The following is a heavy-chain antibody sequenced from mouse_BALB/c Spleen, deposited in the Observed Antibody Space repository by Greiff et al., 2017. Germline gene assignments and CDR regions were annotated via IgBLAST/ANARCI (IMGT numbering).Heavy chain of an antibody. CDR1: GFTFSDFY. V-gene: IGHV7-1*02. CDR3: ARAPYDDYFDY. J-gene: IGHJ2*01. D-gene: IGHD2-3*01. CDR2: SRNKANDYTT. Sequence: EVQLVESGGGLVQPGGSLRLSCATSGFTFSDFYMEWVRQPPGKRLEWIAASRNKANDYTTEYSASVKGRFIVSTYTSQSILYLQMNALRAEDTAIYYCARAPYDDYFDYWGQGTTLTVSS.